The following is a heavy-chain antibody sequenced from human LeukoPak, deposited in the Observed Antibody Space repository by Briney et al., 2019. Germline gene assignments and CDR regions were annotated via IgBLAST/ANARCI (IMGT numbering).Heavy chain of an antibody. CDR1: GYTFTGYY. CDR2: INPNSGGT. J-gene: IGHJ4*02. CDR3: AADSGYEWPAFDY. V-gene: IGHV1-2*02. Sequence: GASVKVSCKASGYTFTGYYMHWVRQAPGQGLEWMGWINPNSGGTNYAQKFQGRVTMTRDTSISTVYMELSRLRSDDTAVYYCAADSGYEWPAFDYWGQGTLVTVSS. D-gene: IGHD5-12*01.